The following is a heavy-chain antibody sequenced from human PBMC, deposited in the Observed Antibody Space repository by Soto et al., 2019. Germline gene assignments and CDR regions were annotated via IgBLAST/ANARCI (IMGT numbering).Heavy chain of an antibody. D-gene: IGHD4-17*01. V-gene: IGHV1-69*08. CDR2: IITSLGTA. Sequence: QDQLVQSGAEVKKPGSSVKVSCKASGGTFSSHTFSWVRQDPGQGLEWMGRIITSLGTATYAQKFPGRVTITADESATTVYMELNSLRSEDTAVYYCARPDFGDYWYFDLWGRGTLVTVSS. J-gene: IGHJ2*01. CDR3: ARPDFGDYWYFDL. CDR1: GGTFSSHT.